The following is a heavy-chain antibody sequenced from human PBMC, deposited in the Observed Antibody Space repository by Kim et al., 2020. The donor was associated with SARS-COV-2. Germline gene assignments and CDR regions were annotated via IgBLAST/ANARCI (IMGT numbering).Heavy chain of an antibody. J-gene: IGHJ6*02. CDR2: ISYDGSNK. CDR3: ARDTTVAGGGYYYYGMDV. CDR1: GFTFSSYA. Sequence: GGSLRLSCAASGFTFSSYAMHWVRQAPGKGLEWVAVISYDGSNKYYADSVKGRFTISRDNSKNTLYLQMNSLRAEDTAVYYCARDTTVAGGGYYYYGMDVWGQGTTVTVSS. D-gene: IGHD6-19*01. V-gene: IGHV3-30*04.